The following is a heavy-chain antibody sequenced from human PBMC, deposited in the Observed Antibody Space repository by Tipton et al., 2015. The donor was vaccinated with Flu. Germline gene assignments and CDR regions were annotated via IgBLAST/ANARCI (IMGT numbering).Heavy chain of an antibody. CDR1: GFTVSTNF. Sequence: AVSGFTVSTNFMSWVRQAPGKGLEWVSIIYSGGTTYYADSVKGRFTISRDNSKNTLFLQMDSLRAEDTAVYYCATVSSYYFFFDSWGQGTLVTVSS. CDR2: IYSGGTT. D-gene: IGHD1-26*01. CDR3: ATVSSYYFFFDS. V-gene: IGHV3-53*01. J-gene: IGHJ4*02.